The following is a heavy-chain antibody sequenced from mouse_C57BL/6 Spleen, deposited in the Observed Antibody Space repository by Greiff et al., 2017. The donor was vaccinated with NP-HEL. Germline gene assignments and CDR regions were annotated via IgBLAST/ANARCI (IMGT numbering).Heavy chain of an antibody. CDR3: ARSHYGSSPAWFAY. D-gene: IGHD1-1*01. CDR2: IDPSDSYT. CDR1: GYTSTSYW. Sequence: QVQLQQPGAELVMPGASVKLSCKASGYTSTSYWMHWVKQRPGQGLEWIGEIDPSDSYTNYNQKFKGKSTLTVDKSSSTAYMQLSSLTSEDSAVYYCARSHYGSSPAWFAYWGQGTLVTVSA. J-gene: IGHJ3*01. V-gene: IGHV1-69*01.